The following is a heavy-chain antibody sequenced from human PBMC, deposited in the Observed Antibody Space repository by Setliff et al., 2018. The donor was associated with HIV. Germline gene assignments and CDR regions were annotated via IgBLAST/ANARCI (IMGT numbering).Heavy chain of an antibody. CDR3: ARDNWGSLDY. CDR2: ISYTGIT. V-gene: IGHV4-39*07. Sequence: SETLSLTCTVSGGSISRGSYSWGWIRQPPGKGLEWIGSISYTGITNYNPSLKSRVTISVDASKNQFSLEVRSVTAADTAVYYCARDNWGSLDYWGQGMLVTVSS. D-gene: IGHD7-27*01. CDR1: GGSISRGSYS. J-gene: IGHJ4*02.